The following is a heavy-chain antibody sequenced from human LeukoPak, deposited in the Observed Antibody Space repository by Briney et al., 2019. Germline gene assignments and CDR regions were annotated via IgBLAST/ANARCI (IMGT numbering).Heavy chain of an antibody. Sequence: PGGSLRLSCAASGFTFSSYWMDWVRQVPGKGLEWVANIKQDGIEKYFVGSVKGRFAISRDNAKNSLYLQMNSLRVEDTAVYYCAREGMVPGVPDAFDLWGQGTMVTVSS. CDR1: GFTFSSYW. D-gene: IGHD3-10*01. CDR2: IKQDGIEK. V-gene: IGHV3-7*01. J-gene: IGHJ3*01. CDR3: AREGMVPGVPDAFDL.